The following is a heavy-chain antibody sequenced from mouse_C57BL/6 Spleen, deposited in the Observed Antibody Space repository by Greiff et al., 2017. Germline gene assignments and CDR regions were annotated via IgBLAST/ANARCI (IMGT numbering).Heavy chain of an antibody. J-gene: IGHJ2*01. CDR1: GYTFTSYW. Sequence: QVQLQQPGAELVRPGSSVKLSCKASGYTFTSYWMHWVKQRPIQGLEWIGNIDPSDSETHYNQKFKDKATLTVDKSSSTAYMQLSSLTSEDSAVYYCARDHYGNNYFDYWGQGTTLTVSS. CDR2: IDPSDSET. D-gene: IGHD2-1*01. V-gene: IGHV1-52*01. CDR3: ARDHYGNNYFDY.